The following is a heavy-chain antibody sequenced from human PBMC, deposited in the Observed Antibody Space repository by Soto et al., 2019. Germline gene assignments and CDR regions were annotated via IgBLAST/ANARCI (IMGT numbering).Heavy chain of an antibody. CDR1: GFIFENFG. D-gene: IGHD1-26*01. J-gene: IGHJ5*02. V-gene: IGHV3-23*01. CDR3: AKNQRVELVPLATVDWFDP. Sequence: GGCRRLSWAAAGFIFENFGMSWVLQAPGRQLECISSSSGSGLKKSYADSVKGRFTISRDNSKSTVYLELHNLRAEDTAVYHCAKNQRVELVPLATVDWFDPWGQGSVVTVSS. CDR2: SSGSGLKK.